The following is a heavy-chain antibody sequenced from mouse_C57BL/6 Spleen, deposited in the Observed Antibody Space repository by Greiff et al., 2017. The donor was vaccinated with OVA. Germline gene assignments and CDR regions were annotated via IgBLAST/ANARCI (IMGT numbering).Heavy chain of an antibody. J-gene: IGHJ2*01. CDR3: ARRDYDSDY. Sequence: VQLVESGAELVKPGASVKMSCKASGYTFTSYWITWVKQRPGQGLEWIGDIYPGSGSTNYNEKFKSKATLTVDTSSSTAYMQLSSLTSEDSAVYYCARRDYDSDYWGQGTTLTVSS. D-gene: IGHD2-4*01. CDR1: GYTFTSYW. CDR2: IYPGSGST. V-gene: IGHV1-55*01.